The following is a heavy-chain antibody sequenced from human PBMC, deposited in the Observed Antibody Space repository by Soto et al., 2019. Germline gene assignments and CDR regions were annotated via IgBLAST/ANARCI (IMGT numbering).Heavy chain of an antibody. J-gene: IGHJ4*01. CDR2: ISYDGSNK. CDR3: ARDGGYKILFYYFDF. Sequence: GGSLRLSCAASGFTFTSYGMHWVRQAPGKGLEWVAVISYDGSNKYYADSVKGRFTISRDNSKNTLYLQMNSLRADDTALYYCARDGGYKILFYYFDFWGHGTLVTVSS. V-gene: IGHV3-30*03. D-gene: IGHD5-12*01. CDR1: GFTFTSYG.